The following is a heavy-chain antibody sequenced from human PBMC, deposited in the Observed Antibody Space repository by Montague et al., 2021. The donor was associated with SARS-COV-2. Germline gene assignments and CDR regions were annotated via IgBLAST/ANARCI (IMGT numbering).Heavy chain of an antibody. V-gene: IGHV4-39*01. CDR1: GGSISSSSYY. CDR3: ARHDRVWLRLYPYYFDY. D-gene: IGHD5-12*01. J-gene: IGHJ4*02. CDR2: IYYSGST. Sequence: SETLSLTCTVSGGSISSSSYYWGWIRQPPGKGLEWIGSIYYSGSTYYNPSLKSRVTISVDTSKNQFSLKLSSVTAADTAVYYCARHDRVWLRLYPYYFDYWGQGTLVTVSS.